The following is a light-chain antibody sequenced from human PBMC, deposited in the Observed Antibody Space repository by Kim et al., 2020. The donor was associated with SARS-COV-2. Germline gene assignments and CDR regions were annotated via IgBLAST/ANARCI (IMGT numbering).Light chain of an antibody. CDR3: SAFAASNSLL. V-gene: IGLV2-8*01. CDR1: SSDVGAYNY. CDR2: DVN. J-gene: IGLJ2*01. Sequence: QSVLTQPPSASGSPGQSVTISCAGTSSDVGAYNYVSWYQQHPGKAPKVMIYDVNKRPSGVPDRFSGSKSGSTASLTVSGLQAEDEADYYCSAFAASNSLLFGGGTQLTVL.